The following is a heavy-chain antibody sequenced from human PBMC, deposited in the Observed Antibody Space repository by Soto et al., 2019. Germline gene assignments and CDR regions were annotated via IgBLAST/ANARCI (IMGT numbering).Heavy chain of an antibody. V-gene: IGHV4-30-4*01. CDR3: ARAVWYYYDSSAPAYFDY. D-gene: IGHD3-22*01. Sequence: SETLSLTCTVSGGSISSGDYYWSWIRQPPGKGLEWIGYIYYSGSTYYNPSLKSRVTISVDTSKNQFSLKLSSVTVADTAVYYCARAVWYYYDSSAPAYFDYWGQGTLVTVSS. J-gene: IGHJ4*02. CDR1: GGSISSGDYY. CDR2: IYYSGST.